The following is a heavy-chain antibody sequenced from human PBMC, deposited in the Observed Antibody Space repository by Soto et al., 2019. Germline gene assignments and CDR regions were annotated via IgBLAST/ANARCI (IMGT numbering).Heavy chain of an antibody. V-gene: IGHV2-26*01. Sequence: QVTLKESGPVLVKPTENLTLTCTVSGFSLSNARMGVSWIRQPPGKALEWLAHIFSNDEKSYSTSLKSRLTISNDTSNSQVVLTMTNMDPVDTAPYYCARSIAAAGRYFDYWGQGTLVTVSS. CDR3: ARSIAAAGRYFDY. CDR2: IFSNDEK. CDR1: GFSLSNARMG. J-gene: IGHJ4*02. D-gene: IGHD6-13*01.